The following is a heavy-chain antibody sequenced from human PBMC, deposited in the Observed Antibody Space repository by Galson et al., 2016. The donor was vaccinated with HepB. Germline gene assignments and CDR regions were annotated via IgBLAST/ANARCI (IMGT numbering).Heavy chain of an antibody. Sequence: SETLSLTCTVSGGAMDHYYWSWIRQSPGKGLEWIGYIYYNGIATYNPSLKNRVTMSVDTSKNQFSLKLKSVTPADTAMYYCARDYGSDYYESSGNYVAYWGQGILVTVSS. CDR1: GGAMDHYY. D-gene: IGHD3-22*01. V-gene: IGHV4-59*01. CDR3: ARDYGSDYYESSGNYVAY. J-gene: IGHJ4*02. CDR2: IYYNGIA.